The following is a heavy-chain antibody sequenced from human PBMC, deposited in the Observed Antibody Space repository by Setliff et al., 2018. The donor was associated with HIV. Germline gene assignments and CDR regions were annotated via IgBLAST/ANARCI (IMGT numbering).Heavy chain of an antibody. D-gene: IGHD2-2*01. CDR3: AQVLEYCDSSTCYGGVDY. Sequence: SETLSLTCTVSGDSIGFSGYFWSWIRQHPGKGLEWIGYIYSGGSTFYNPSLKSRLIISLDTSENQFSLKLDSVTAADTAIYYCAQVLEYCDSSTCYGGVDYWGQGTLVTVS. J-gene: IGHJ4*02. CDR1: GDSIGFSGYF. CDR2: IYSGGST. V-gene: IGHV4-31*03.